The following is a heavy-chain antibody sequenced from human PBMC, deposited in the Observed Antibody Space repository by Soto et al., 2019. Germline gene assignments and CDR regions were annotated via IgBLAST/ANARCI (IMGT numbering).Heavy chain of an antibody. V-gene: IGHV1-69*02. CDR3: ASNKYSAYDLGGGST. J-gene: IGHJ4*02. CDR1: GGTFSGYT. Sequence: QVQLVQSGAEVKKPGSSVKVSCKASGGTFSGYTITWVRQAPGQGLEWMGRIIPFLDKTNHAQTFQGRVTITADKSTNTAYVEVGSLSSEDTAVYYCASNKYSAYDLGGGSTWGQGTLVTVSA. D-gene: IGHD5-12*01. CDR2: IIPFLDKT.